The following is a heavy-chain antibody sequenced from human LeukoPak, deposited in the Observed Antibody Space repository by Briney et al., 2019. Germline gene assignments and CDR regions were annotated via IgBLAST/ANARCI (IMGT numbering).Heavy chain of an antibody. Sequence: GASVKVSCKASGGTFSSYAISWVRQAPGQGLEWMGGIIPIFGTANYAQKFQGRVTITADESTSTAYMDLSSLRSEDTAVYYCARGRGDGYNYWWFDPWGQGTLVTVSS. J-gene: IGHJ5*02. CDR3: ARGRGDGYNYWWFDP. D-gene: IGHD5-24*01. CDR1: GGTFSSYA. V-gene: IGHV1-69*13. CDR2: IIPIFGTA.